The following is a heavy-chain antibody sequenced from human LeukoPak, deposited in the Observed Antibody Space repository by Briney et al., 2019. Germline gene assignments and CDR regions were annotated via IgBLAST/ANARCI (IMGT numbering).Heavy chain of an antibody. CDR1: GFTFGNAW. D-gene: IGHD2-8*01. J-gene: IGHJ4*02. CDR3: TSLLGYCTNDVCYNY. CDR2: IRSEPNSYAT. Sequence: TGGSLRLSCAASGFTFGNAWMTWVRQAPGKGLEWVGRIRSEPNSYATAYAASVKGRFTISRDDSKNTAYLQMNSLKTEDTAVYYCTSLLGYCTNDVCYNYWGQGTLVTVSS. V-gene: IGHV3-73*01.